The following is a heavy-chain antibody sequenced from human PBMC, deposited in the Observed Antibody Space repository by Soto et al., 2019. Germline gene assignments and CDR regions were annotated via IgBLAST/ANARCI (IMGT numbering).Heavy chain of an antibody. CDR1: GFTFSSYG. J-gene: IGHJ4*02. CDR3: AKAGGGFGDFVHH. V-gene: IGHV3-30*18. CDR2: ILYDGSDK. Sequence: QVQLVESGGSVVQPGRSLRLSCAASGFTFSSYGMHWVRQAPGKGLEGVTGILYDGSDKYYADSVKGRFTISRENSKNTLYLQMNSLRTEDSAVYYCAKAGGGFGDFVHHWGQGTPVTVSS. D-gene: IGHD3-10*01.